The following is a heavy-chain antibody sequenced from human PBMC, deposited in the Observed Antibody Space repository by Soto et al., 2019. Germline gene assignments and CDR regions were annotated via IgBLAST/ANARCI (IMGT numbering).Heavy chain of an antibody. CDR2: VFHSGDT. CDR3: TRLIYDSRLNYFYFDL. Sequence: SETLSLTCVVSGGSISGRNWWSWVRQAPGKGLEWIGEVFHSGDTTYSPSLRSRVTISVDKSKNQFSLNLNSVTAADMAVYYCTRLIYDSRLNYFYFDLWGQGALVTVSS. CDR1: GGSISGRNW. J-gene: IGHJ4*02. V-gene: IGHV4-4*02. D-gene: IGHD3-22*01.